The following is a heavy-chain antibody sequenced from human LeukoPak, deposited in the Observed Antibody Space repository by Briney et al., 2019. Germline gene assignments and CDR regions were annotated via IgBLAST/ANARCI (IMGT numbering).Heavy chain of an antibody. V-gene: IGHV4-34*01. CDR3: ARLRSERGILTGYYYYYYMDV. CDR2: INHSRST. J-gene: IGHJ6*03. Sequence: PSETLSLTCAVYGGSFSGYYWSWIRQPPGKGLEWIGEINHSRSTNYNPSLKSRVTISVDTSKNQFSLKLSSVTAADTAVYYCARLRSERGILTGYYYYYYMDVWGKGTTVTISS. D-gene: IGHD3-9*01. CDR1: GGSFSGYY.